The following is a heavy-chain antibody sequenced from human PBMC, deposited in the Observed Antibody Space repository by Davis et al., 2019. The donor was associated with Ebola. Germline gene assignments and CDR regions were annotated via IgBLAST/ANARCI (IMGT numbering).Heavy chain of an antibody. CDR1: GGSISSSSYY. V-gene: IGHV4-61*05. D-gene: IGHD3-3*01. CDR2: IYYSGST. J-gene: IGHJ5*02. Sequence: SETLSLTCTVSGGSISSSSYYWGWIRQPPGKGLEWIGYIYYSGSTNYNTSLKSRVTISVDTSKNQFSLKLSSVTAADTAVYYCARLEDFWSGRGWFDPWGQGTLVTVSS. CDR3: ARLEDFWSGRGWFDP.